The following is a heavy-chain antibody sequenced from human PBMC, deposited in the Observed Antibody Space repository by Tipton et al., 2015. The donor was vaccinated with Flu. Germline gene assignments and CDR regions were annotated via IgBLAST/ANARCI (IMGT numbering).Heavy chain of an antibody. V-gene: IGHV3-7*01. CDR2: IKQDASEK. CDR3: ARGLSGPQQLTPGY. D-gene: IGHD2/OR15-2a*01. Sequence: SLRLSCAASGFRFNTFWMNWVRQAPGKGLEWVAIIKQDASEKLYVDSVEGRFTISRDNAKNTLSLEMNSLTDADTAVYYCARGLSGPQQLTPGYWGQGTLVTVSS. J-gene: IGHJ4*02. CDR1: GFRFNTFW.